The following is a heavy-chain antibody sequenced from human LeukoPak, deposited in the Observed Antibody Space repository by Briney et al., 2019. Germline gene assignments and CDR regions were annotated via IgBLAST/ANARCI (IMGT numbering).Heavy chain of an antibody. CDR2: ISSDGSST. D-gene: IGHD2-2*01. CDR3: AKDRSCTGSSCNVGS. V-gene: IGHV3-74*01. J-gene: IGHJ3*01. CDR1: GFTFSSYW. Sequence: GGSLRLSCAASGFTFSSYWMHWVRQAPGKGLVWVSRISSDGSSTSYADPVKGRFTISRDNAKNTLFLQMNSLRAEDTAVYYCAKDRSCTGSSCNVGSWGQGTMVTVSS.